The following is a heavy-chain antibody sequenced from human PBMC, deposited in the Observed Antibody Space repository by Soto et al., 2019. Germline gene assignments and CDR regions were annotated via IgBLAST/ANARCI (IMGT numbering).Heavy chain of an antibody. D-gene: IGHD5-18*01. V-gene: IGHV1-69*06. CDR3: ACGVGARGPLQLRIYYFDY. J-gene: IGHJ4*02. CDR1: GGTFSSYA. CDR2: IIPIFGTA. Sequence: ASVKVSCKASGGTFSSYAISWVRQAPGQGLEWMGGIIPIFGTANYAQKFQGRVTITADKSTSTAYMELSSLRSEDTAVYYCACGVGARGPLQLRIYYFDYWGQGTLVTVSS.